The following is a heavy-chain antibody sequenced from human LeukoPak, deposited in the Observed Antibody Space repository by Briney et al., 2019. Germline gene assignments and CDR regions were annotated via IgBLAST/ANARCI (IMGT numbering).Heavy chain of an antibody. Sequence: PSETLSLTCAVSGGSVSSDYWSWIRQPPGKGLEWIGYIYYSGSANYNPSLMSRVTISVDTSKNPFSLKLSSVTAADTAVYYCAARSGYSYGIDYWGQGTLVTVSS. CDR1: GGSVSSDY. J-gene: IGHJ4*02. CDR2: IYYSGSA. D-gene: IGHD5-18*01. V-gene: IGHV4-59*08. CDR3: AARSGYSYGIDY.